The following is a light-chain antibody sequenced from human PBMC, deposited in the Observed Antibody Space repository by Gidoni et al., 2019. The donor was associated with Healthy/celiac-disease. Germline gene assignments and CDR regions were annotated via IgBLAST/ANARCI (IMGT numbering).Light chain of an antibody. J-gene: IGKJ1*01. CDR2: KAS. CDR1: QSISSW. V-gene: IGKV1-5*03. Sequence: DIQMTQSPSTLSASVGERVTITCRASQSISSWLAWYQQKPGKAPKLQIYKASSLESGVPSRFSGSGSGTEFTLTISSLQPDDFATYYCQQYNSYSQTFGQGTKVEIK. CDR3: QQYNSYSQT.